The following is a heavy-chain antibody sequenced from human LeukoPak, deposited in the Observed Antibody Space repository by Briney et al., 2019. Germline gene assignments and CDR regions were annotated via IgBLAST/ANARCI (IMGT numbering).Heavy chain of an antibody. CDR3: ARNYYGSGSYYSHFDY. Sequence: SQTLSLTCAISGDIVSSNSATCSWIRQSPSRGLEWLGRAYYRSNWDNDYAVSVKSRITINPDTSKNQFSLQLKSVTPEDTAVYYCARNYYGSGSYYSHFDYWGQGTLVTVSS. V-gene: IGHV6-1*01. CDR1: GDIVSSNSAT. D-gene: IGHD3-10*01. CDR2: AYYRSNWDN. J-gene: IGHJ4*02.